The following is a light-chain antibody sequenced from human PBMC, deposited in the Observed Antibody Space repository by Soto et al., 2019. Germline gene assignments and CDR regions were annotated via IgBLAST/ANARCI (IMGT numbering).Light chain of an antibody. V-gene: IGLV2-8*01. CDR3: SSYAGSNNYVV. CDR1: SSDVGGYNY. J-gene: IGLJ2*01. Sequence: QSALTQPPSASGSPGQSVTISCTGTSSDVGGYNYVSWYQQHPGKAPKLMIYGVSKRPSGVPDRFSGSKSGNTASLTVSGLQAEDEADYYGSSYAGSNNYVVFGGGTKVTVL. CDR2: GVS.